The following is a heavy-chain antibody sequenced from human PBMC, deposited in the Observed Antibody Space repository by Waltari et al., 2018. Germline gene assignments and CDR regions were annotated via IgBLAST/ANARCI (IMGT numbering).Heavy chain of an antibody. V-gene: IGHV4-39*01. J-gene: IGHJ4*02. D-gene: IGHD2-15*01. CDR3: ARPGRVGGGSLMGLDY. CDR1: GGSISSTTSY. CDR2: FSYNGNT. Sequence: QLQLQESGPGLVKASETLSLTCSVSGGSISSTTSYWGWIRQPPGKGLEWIGSFSYNGNTYYNPSLKSRITISVDTSKNQFSLQLRSVTAADTAMYYCARPGRVGGGSLMGLDYWGQGTLVTVSS.